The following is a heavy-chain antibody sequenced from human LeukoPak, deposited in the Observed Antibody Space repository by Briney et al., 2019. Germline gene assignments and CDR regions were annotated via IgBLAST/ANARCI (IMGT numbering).Heavy chain of an antibody. CDR1: GGSISSGGYS. J-gene: IGHJ3*02. D-gene: IGHD6-13*01. CDR3: ARDMDSSLDAFDI. V-gene: IGHV4-61*08. Sequence: SETLSLTCAVSGGSISSGGYSWSWIRQPPGKGLEWIGYIYYSGSTNYNPSLKSRVTISVDTSKNQFSLKLSSVTAADTAVYYCARDMDSSLDAFDIWGQGTMVTVSS. CDR2: IYYSGST.